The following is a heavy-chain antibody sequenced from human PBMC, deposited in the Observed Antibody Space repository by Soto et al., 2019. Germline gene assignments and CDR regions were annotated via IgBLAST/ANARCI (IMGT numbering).Heavy chain of an antibody. CDR1: GGSISSSNYY. Sequence: LSLTCTVSGGSISSSNYYWGWIRQPPGKGLEWIGSVYYSGSTSYNSSLKSRVTISVDTSKNQFSLRLSSVTAADTAVYYCASPTLGAFDIWGQGTMVTVSS. CDR3: ASPTLGAFDI. J-gene: IGHJ3*02. V-gene: IGHV4-39*01. CDR2: VYYSGST. D-gene: IGHD3-16*01.